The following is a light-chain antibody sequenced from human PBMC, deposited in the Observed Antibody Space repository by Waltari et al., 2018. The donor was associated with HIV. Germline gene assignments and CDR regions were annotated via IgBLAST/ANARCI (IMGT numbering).Light chain of an antibody. CDR1: TSNIGRNT. V-gene: IGLV1-44*01. CDR3: ASWDDSLNGPV. CDR2: GKN. J-gene: IGLJ2*01. Sequence: QSVLTQPPSASGTPEQRVTISCSGSTSNIGRNTVTWFQQFPGTAPKVLIFGKNQRPVGVPARFSGSKYGTSASLAISGLQSEDEADYYCASWDDSLNGPVFGGGTKLTVV.